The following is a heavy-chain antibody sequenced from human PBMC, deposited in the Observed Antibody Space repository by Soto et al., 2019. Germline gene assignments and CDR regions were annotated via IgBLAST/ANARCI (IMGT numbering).Heavy chain of an antibody. CDR1: GFTFSSYA. J-gene: IGHJ6*03. CDR2: ISGSGGIT. V-gene: IGHV3-23*01. D-gene: IGHD3-3*01. Sequence: EVQLLESGGGLVQPGGSLRLSCATSGFTFSSYAMAWVRQAPGKGLEWVSAISGSGGITYHAASVKGLFSISRANSRNMLYLQMNSLGAEDTAVYYCARAAHYDFWSGYYYMDVWGIGTTVTVSS. CDR3: ARAAHYDFWSGYYYMDV.